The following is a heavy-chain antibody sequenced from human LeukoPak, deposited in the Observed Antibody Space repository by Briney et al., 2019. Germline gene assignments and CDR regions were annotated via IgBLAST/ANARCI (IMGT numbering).Heavy chain of an antibody. CDR1: GYSISSGYY. CDR3: ARELYYDFWSGYYPTDYYYYMDV. V-gene: IGHV4-38-2*02. CDR2: TYHSGST. D-gene: IGHD3-3*01. J-gene: IGHJ6*03. Sequence: SETLSLTCTVFGYSISSGYYWGWIRQPPGKGLEWIGSTYHSGSTYYNPSLKSRVTISVDTSKNQFSLKLSSVTAADTAVYYCARELYYDFWSGYYPTDYYYYMDVWGKGTTVTVSS.